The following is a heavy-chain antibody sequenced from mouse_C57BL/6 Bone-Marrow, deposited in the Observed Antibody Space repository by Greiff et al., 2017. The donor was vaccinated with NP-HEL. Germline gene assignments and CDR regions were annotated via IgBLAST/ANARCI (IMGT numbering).Heavy chain of an antibody. CDR1: GYTFTSYG. J-gene: IGHJ3*01. Sequence: QVQLQQSGAELARPGASVKLSCKASGYTFTSYGISWVKQRTGQGLEWIGEIYPRSGNTYYNEKFKGKATLTADKSSSTAYMELRSLTPEDSAVYFCARPYGSSAWFAYWGQGTLVTVSA. CDR2: IYPRSGNT. CDR3: ARPYGSSAWFAY. D-gene: IGHD1-1*01. V-gene: IGHV1-81*01.